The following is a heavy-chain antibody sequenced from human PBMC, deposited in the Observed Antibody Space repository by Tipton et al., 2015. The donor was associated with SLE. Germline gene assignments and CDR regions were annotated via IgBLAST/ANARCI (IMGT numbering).Heavy chain of an antibody. CDR3: AKDLNPSSSWFFDY. CDR2: IRYDGSNK. J-gene: IGHJ4*02. CDR1: GFTFSSYG. V-gene: IGHV3-30*02. Sequence: SLRLSCAASGFTFSSYGMHWVRQAPGKGLEWVAFIRYDGSNKYYADSVKGRFTISRDNSKNTLYLQMNSLRGEDTAVYYCAKDLNPSSSWFFDYWGQGTLVTVSS. D-gene: IGHD6-13*01.